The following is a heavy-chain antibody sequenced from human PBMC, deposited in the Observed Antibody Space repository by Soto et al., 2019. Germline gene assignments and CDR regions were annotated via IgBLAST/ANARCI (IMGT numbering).Heavy chain of an antibody. CDR2: IYQSGST. D-gene: IGHD6-13*01. CDR3: ARASATIAAAAIFDY. V-gene: IGHV4-4*02. J-gene: IGHJ4*02. Sequence: SETLSLTCAVSGVAISSSKWWSWVRQPPGKGLEWIGEIYQSGSTNYNPSLESRVRMSVDKSRNQFSLKLTSVSVADTAVYYCARASATIAAAAIFDYWGQGTLVTLSS. CDR1: GVAISSSKW.